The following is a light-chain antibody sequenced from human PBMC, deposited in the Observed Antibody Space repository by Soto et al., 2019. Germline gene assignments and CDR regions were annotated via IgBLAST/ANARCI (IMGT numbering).Light chain of an antibody. V-gene: IGKV3-11*01. CDR3: QQRSNWPPKIT. CDR2: DAS. CDR1: QSSGSNF. Sequence: EIVLTQSPGTLSLSPGERATLSCKTSQSSGSNFLAWYQHKPGQAPRLLIYDASNRATGIPARFSGSGSGTDFTLTISILEPEDFAVYYCQQRSNWPPKITFGQGTRLEIK. J-gene: IGKJ5*01.